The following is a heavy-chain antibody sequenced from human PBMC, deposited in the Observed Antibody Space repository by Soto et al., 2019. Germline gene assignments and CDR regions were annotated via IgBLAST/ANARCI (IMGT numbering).Heavy chain of an antibody. D-gene: IGHD6-6*01. V-gene: IGHV4-34*01. CDR3: ARARGIAARPYYYYGMDV. CDR2: INHSGST. CDR1: GGSFSGYY. J-gene: IGHJ6*01. Sequence: SETLSLTCAVYGGSFSGYYWSWIRQPPGKGLEWIGEINHSGSTNYNPSLKSRVTISVDTSKNQFSLKLSSVTAADTAVYYCARARGIAARPYYYYGMDV.